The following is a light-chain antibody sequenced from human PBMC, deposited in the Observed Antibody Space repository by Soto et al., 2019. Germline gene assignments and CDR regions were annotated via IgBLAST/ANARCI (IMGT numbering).Light chain of an antibody. CDR1: QSLSGNY. CDR2: SAS. CDR3: QQYGTSPTT. V-gene: IGKV3-20*01. Sequence: EIVLTQSPGTLSLSPGERVTLSCRASQSLSGNYLAWYQQKPGQAPRLLIYSASSRAAGIPERFSGGVSGTDFALAINGLEPEDFVVSYCQQYGTSPTTFGHGTRLEIK. J-gene: IGKJ5*01.